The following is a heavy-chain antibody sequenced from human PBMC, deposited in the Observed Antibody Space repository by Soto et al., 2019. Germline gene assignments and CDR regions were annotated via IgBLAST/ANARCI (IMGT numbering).Heavy chain of an antibody. V-gene: IGHV4-4*02. Sequence: SETLSLTCAVSSGSISSSNWWSWVRQPPGKGLEWIGEIYHSGSTNYNPSLKSRVTISVDKSKNQFSLKLSSVTAADTAVYYCARARRLVAATGYYYYYYMDVWGKGTTVTVSS. CDR1: SGSISSSNW. CDR3: ARARRLVAATGYYYYYYMDV. D-gene: IGHD2-15*01. CDR2: IYHSGST. J-gene: IGHJ6*03.